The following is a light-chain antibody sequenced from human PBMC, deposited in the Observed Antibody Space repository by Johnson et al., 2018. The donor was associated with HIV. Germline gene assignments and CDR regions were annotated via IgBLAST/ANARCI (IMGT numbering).Light chain of an antibody. V-gene: IGLV1-51*02. CDR1: SSNIGNNY. CDR3: GTWDSNLSVYV. J-gene: IGLJ1*01. Sequence: HSVLTQPPSVSAAPGQKVTISCSGSSSNIGNNYVSWYQQLPGTAPKLLIYENTKRPSGIPDRFSGSKSGTSATLGLTGLHTGDEADYYCGTWDSNLSVYVFGTGTKVSVL. CDR2: ENT.